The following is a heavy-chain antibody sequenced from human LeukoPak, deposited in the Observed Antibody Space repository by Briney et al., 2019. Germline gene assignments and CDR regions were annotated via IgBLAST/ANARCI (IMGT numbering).Heavy chain of an antibody. D-gene: IGHD1-26*01. J-gene: IGHJ4*02. CDR1: GGTFSSYA. V-gene: IGHV1-69*05. CDR3: ARGRVGFDF. Sequence: ASVKLSRKASGGTFSSYAISWVRQAPGQGLEWMGGIIPIFGTANYAQKFQGRVTMTRSTPISTAYMELSSLRSEDTAVYYCARGRVGFDFWGQGTLVTVSS. CDR2: IIPIFGTA.